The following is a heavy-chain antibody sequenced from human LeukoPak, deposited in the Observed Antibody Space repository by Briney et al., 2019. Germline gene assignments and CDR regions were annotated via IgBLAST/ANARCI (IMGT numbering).Heavy chain of an antibody. V-gene: IGHV5-51*01. CDR2: IYPGDSNT. J-gene: IGHJ5*02. Sequence: GASPQISCKGSGYSFTSYWIGWVRQMPGKGLEWMGIIYPGDSNTRYSPSFQGQVTISADKSISTAYLQWSSLKASDTAMYYCARRNYGSDNWFDPWGQGTLVTVSS. CDR1: GYSFTSYW. D-gene: IGHD3-10*01. CDR3: ARRNYGSDNWFDP.